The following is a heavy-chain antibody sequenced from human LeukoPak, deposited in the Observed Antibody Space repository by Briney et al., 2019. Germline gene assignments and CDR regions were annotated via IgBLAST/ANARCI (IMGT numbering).Heavy chain of an antibody. V-gene: IGHV1-8*01. CDR3: AISTVVTPSGY. J-gene: IGHJ4*02. D-gene: IGHD4-23*01. CDR1: GYTFTSYD. Sequence: GASVKVSCKASGYTFTSYDINWVRQATGQGLEWMGWMNPNSGNTGYAQKFQGRVTMTEDTSTDTAYMELSSLRSEDTAVYYCAISTVVTPSGYWGQGTLVTVSS. CDR2: MNPNSGNT.